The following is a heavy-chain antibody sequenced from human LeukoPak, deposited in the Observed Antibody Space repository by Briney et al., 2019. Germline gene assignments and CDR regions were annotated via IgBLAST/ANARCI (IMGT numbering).Heavy chain of an antibody. J-gene: IGHJ4*02. D-gene: IGHD3-9*01. Sequence: SETLSLTCTVSGGSISSSSYYWGWIRQPPGKGLEWIGSIYYSGSTYYNPSLKSRVTISVDTSKNQFSLKLSSVTAADTAVYYCARVRGYYDILTGYSGGRRYFDYWGQGTLVTVSS. CDR1: GGSISSSSYY. CDR3: ARVRGYYDILTGYSGGRRYFDY. CDR2: IYYSGST. V-gene: IGHV4-39*07.